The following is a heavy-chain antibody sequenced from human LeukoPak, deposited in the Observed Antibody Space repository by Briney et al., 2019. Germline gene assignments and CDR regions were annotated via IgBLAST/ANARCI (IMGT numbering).Heavy chain of an antibody. D-gene: IGHD2-15*01. CDR3: TRNIYCSGGSCSYYFDY. V-gene: IGHV3-49*04. CDR2: IRRKVSGATT. CDR1: GSTFGDYA. Sequence: GSLRLSCTVSGSTFGDYAMGWVRQAPGKGLEWVGLIRRKVSGATTEYAASVKGRFTISRDDSKSIAYLQMNSLKTEDTAMYYCTRNIYCSGGSCSYYFDYWGQGTLVTVSS. J-gene: IGHJ4*02.